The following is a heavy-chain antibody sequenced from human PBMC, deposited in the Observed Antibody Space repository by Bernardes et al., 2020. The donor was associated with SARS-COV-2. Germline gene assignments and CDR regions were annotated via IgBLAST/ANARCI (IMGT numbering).Heavy chain of an antibody. V-gene: IGHV4-34*01. CDR1: GGSFSGYY. CDR3: ARGPLDVNTIFGVVITDGYGFDI. D-gene: IGHD3-3*01. J-gene: IGHJ3*02. Sequence: SETLSLTCAVYGGSFSGYYWSWIRQPPGKGLEWIGEINHSGSTNYNPSLKSRVTISVDTSKNQFSLKLSSVTAADTAVYYCARGPLDVNTIFGVVITDGYGFDIWGQGTMVTVSS. CDR2: INHSGST.